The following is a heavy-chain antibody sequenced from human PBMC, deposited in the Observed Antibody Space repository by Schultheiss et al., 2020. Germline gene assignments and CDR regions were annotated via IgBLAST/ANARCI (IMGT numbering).Heavy chain of an antibody. CDR1: GYSISSGYY. D-gene: IGHD6-19*01. CDR3: ARIGVAVAGTSWFDP. Sequence: SETLSLTCTVSGYSISSGYYWGWIRQPPGKGLEWIGSIYYSGSTNYNPSLKSRVTLSIDRSKNQFSLNLSSVTAADTAVYYCARIGVAVAGTSWFDPWGQGTLVTVSS. CDR2: IYYSGST. J-gene: IGHJ5*02. V-gene: IGHV4-38-2*02.